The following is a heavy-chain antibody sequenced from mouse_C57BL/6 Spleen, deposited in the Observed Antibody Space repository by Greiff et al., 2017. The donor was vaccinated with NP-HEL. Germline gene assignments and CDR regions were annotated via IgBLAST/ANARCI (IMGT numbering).Heavy chain of an antibody. V-gene: IGHV2-5*01. CDR3: AKKGNYDYDEGFAY. CDR1: GFSLTSYG. CDR2: IWRGGST. D-gene: IGHD2-4*01. J-gene: IGHJ3*01. Sequence: QVQLQQSGPGLVQPSQSLSITFTVSGFSLTSYGVHWVRQSPGKGLEWLGVIWRGGSTDYNAAFMSRLSITKDNSKSQVFFKMNSLQADDTAIYYCAKKGNYDYDEGFAYWGQGTLVTVSA.